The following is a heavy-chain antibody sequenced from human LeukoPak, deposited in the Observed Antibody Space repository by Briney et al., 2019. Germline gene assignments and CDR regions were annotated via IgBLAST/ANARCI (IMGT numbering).Heavy chain of an antibody. J-gene: IGHJ5*02. CDR1: EYISTSSW. CDR3: ARQPGAGWFDA. V-gene: IGHV5-51*01. D-gene: IGHD3-10*01. Sequence: GESLKFSCQAAEYISTSSWNCRARHLPPKGLEWMAIINPGDSDTKYSPSFQGQVTISADKSINTVYLKWGSLTASDTAMYYCARQPGAGWFDAWGQGTLVTVSS. CDR2: INPGDSDT.